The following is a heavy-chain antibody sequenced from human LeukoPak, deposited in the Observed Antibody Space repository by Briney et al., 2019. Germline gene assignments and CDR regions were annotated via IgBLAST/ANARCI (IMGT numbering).Heavy chain of an antibody. V-gene: IGHV1-2*02. D-gene: IGHD2-15*01. CDR2: INPNTGGT. J-gene: IGHJ4*02. CDR3: ARDPCSGGSCHLYHFDY. Sequence: ASVKVSRKASGYTFTGYYIHWVRQAPGQGLQWMGWINPNTGGTNYAQKFQGRITMTRDTSISTAYMDLSRLTSDDTAVYYCARDPCSGGSCHLYHFDYWGQGTLVTVSS. CDR1: GYTFTGYY.